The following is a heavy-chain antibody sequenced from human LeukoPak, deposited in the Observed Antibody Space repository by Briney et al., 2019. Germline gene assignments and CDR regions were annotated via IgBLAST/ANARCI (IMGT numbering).Heavy chain of an antibody. J-gene: IGHJ6*02. Sequence: PSETLSLTCTVSGGSISSYYWSWIRQPPGKGLEWIGYIYYSGSTNYNPSLKSRVTISVDTSKNQFSLKLSSVTAADTAVYYCARDGSSGWEPDYYYGMDVWGQGTTVTVSS. CDR2: IYYSGST. D-gene: IGHD6-19*01. CDR3: ARDGSSGWEPDYYYGMDV. V-gene: IGHV4-59*01. CDR1: GGSISSYY.